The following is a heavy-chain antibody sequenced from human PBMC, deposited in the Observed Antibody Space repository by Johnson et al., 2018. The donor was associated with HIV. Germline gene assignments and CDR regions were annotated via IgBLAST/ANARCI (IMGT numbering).Heavy chain of an antibody. D-gene: IGHD3-22*01. CDR2: ISYDGSNK. Sequence: QVQLVESGGGVVQPGRSLRLSCAASGFTFSSYAMHWVRQAPGKGLEWVAVISYDGSNKYYADSVKGRFTISRDNSKNTLYLIMNSLRAEDTAVYYCAREYDYDSSGYNAFDIWGQGTMVTVSS. CDR3: AREYDYDSSGYNAFDI. V-gene: IGHV3-30*04. CDR1: GFTFSSYA. J-gene: IGHJ3*02.